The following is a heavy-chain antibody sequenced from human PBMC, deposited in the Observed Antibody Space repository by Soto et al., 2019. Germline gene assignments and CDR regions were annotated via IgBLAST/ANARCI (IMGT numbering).Heavy chain of an antibody. J-gene: IGHJ4*02. Sequence: GGSLRLSCAASGFTFSDYALHWVRQAPGKGREWVSIISFDGTNNYYADFVQGRFTISRDNSRNTLFLQMNSLRADDTAVYFCARGADAPDYGSPLDYWGQGTLVTVSS. D-gene: IGHD3-10*01. V-gene: IGHV3-30-3*01. CDR3: ARGADAPDYGSPLDY. CDR2: ISFDGTNN. CDR1: GFTFSDYA.